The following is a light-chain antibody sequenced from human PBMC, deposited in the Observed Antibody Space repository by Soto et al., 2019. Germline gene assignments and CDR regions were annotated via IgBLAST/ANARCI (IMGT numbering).Light chain of an antibody. J-gene: IGKJ1*01. Sequence: EIVMTQSPATLSVSPGERATLSCRASQSVVTYLAWYQLKPGQAPRLLIYGASSRATGIPARFSGSGSGTEFTLTIGSLQSEDFAVYYCQQYDTWPQTFGQGTTVEIK. CDR2: GAS. V-gene: IGKV3-15*01. CDR3: QQYDTWPQT. CDR1: QSVVTY.